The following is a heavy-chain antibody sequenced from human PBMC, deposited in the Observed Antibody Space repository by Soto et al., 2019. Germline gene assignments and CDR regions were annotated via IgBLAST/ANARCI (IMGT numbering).Heavy chain of an antibody. CDR3: AKVLLRPYYFDY. J-gene: IGHJ4*02. D-gene: IGHD4-17*01. Sequence: PGGSLRLSCTASGFTFANYAMHWVRQAPGKGLEWVSRVSAGGDNTDYADAVKGRFTISRDNSKNTLFLQMTSLRAEDTALYYCAKVLLRPYYFDYWGPGTMVTVSS. CDR2: VSAGGDNT. V-gene: IGHV3-23*01. CDR1: GFTFANYA.